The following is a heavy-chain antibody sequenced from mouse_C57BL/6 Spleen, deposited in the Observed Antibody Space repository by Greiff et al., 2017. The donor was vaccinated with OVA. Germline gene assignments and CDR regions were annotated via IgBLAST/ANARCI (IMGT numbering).Heavy chain of an antibody. D-gene: IGHD1-1*01. Sequence: EVKLVESGGDLVKPGGSLKLSCAASGFTFSSYGMSWVRQTPDKRLEWVATISSGGSYTYYPDSVKGRFTISRDNAKNTLYLQMSSLKSEDTAMYYCARHPSTVVVHFDYWGQGTTLTVSS. CDR3: ARHPSTVVVHFDY. V-gene: IGHV5-6*01. CDR1: GFTFSSYG. CDR2: ISSGGSYT. J-gene: IGHJ2*01.